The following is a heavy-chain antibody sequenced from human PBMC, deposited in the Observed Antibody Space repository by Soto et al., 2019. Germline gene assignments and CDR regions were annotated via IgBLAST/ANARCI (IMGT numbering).Heavy chain of an antibody. CDR3: ARSGNSGTYYFDY. CDR2: ISYDGSNK. Sequence: XGSLRLSCAASGFTFSSYAMHWVRQAPGKGLEWVAVISYDGSNKYYADSVKGRFTISRDNSKNTLYLQMNSLRAEDTAVYYCARSGNSGTYYFDYWGQGTLVTVSS. D-gene: IGHD4-4*01. J-gene: IGHJ4*02. V-gene: IGHV3-30-3*01. CDR1: GFTFSSYA.